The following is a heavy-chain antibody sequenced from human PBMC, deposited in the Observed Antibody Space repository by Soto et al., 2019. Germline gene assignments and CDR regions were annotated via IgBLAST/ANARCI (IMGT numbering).Heavy chain of an antibody. CDR3: ARGEGSLGPAPPLYYYYYYGMDV. J-gene: IGHJ6*02. CDR2: ISSSSSTI. Sequence: GGSLRLSCAASGFTFSSYSMNWVRQAPGKGLEWVSYISSSSSTIYYADSVKGRFTISRDNAKNSLYLQMNSLRDEDTAGYYCARGEGSLGPAPPLYYYYYYGMDVWGQGTTVTVSS. CDR1: GFTFSSYS. V-gene: IGHV3-48*02.